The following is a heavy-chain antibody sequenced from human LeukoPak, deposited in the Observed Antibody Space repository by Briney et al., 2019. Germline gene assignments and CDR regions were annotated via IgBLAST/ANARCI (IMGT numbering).Heavy chain of an antibody. V-gene: IGHV3-23*01. CDR3: AKDSQDWNHHYFNY. J-gene: IGHJ4*02. CDR2: ISGGGVTT. D-gene: IGHD1-1*01. CDR1: GITFRSYA. Sequence: GGSLRLSCAASGITFRSYAMSWVRQAPGKGLEWVSTISGGGVTTYYADSVKGRFTISRDNSKSTLYLQLNSLGAEDTAVYYCAKDSQDWNHHYFNYWGQGTLVTVSS.